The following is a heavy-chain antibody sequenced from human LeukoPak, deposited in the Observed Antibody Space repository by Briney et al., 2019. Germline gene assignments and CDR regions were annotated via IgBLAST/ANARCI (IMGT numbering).Heavy chain of an antibody. CDR1: GFTSSSYG. V-gene: IGHV3-30*02. CDR2: IRYDGSNQ. Sequence: GGSLRLSCAPSGFTSSSYGMHSVRQAPGPGLGWVTFIRYDGSNQYHADSVKGRFTISRDSSKNTLYLQMDSLRGDDTAVYYCAKDMGYNTGWTRFDYWGQGTLVTVSS. J-gene: IGHJ4*02. CDR3: AKDMGYNTGWTRFDY. D-gene: IGHD6-19*01.